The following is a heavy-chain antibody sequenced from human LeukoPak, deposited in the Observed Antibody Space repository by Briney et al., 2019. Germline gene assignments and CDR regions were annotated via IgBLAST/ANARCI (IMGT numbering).Heavy chain of an antibody. D-gene: IGHD3-10*01. CDR2: ISTSGSAI. Sequence: GGSLRLSCAASGFTFNSYEMNWVRQAPGKGLEWVSCISTSGSAIYYADSVMGRFTISRDNAKNALYLQMNSLRAEDTAVYYCARDSNYYGSGVDYWGQGTLVTISS. CDR3: ARDSNYYGSGVDY. J-gene: IGHJ4*02. V-gene: IGHV3-48*03. CDR1: GFTFNSYE.